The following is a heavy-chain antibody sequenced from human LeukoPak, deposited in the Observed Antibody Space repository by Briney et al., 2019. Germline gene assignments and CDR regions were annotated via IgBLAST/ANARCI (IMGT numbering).Heavy chain of an antibody. CDR2: IYYSGST. CDR1: GDSISTSSYY. CDR3: ARSYCYHYRQIDY. Sequence: SETLSLTCTVSGDSISTSSYYWGWIRQPPGKGLEWLGSIYYSGSTYYNPSLKSRVTISVDTSKNQFSLNLYSVTAADTAVFYSARSYCYHYRQIDYWGQGTLVTASS. D-gene: IGHD2-21*01. V-gene: IGHV4-39*01. J-gene: IGHJ4*02.